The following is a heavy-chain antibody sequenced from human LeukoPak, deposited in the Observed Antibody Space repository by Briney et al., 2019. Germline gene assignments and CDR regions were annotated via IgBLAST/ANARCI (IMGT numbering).Heavy chain of an antibody. CDR1: EFTFSSYG. CDR3: ARELRYFDWLFEAGYYYGMDV. D-gene: IGHD3-9*01. J-gene: IGHJ6*02. V-gene: IGHV3-33*01. Sequence: GGSLRLSCEASEFTFSSYGMHWVRQAPGKGLEWVAVIWFDGTNKFYADFVKGRFTISRDNSKSTLYLQMNTLSAEDTAVYYCARELRYFDWLFEAGYYYGMDVWGQGTTVTVSS. CDR2: IWFDGTNK.